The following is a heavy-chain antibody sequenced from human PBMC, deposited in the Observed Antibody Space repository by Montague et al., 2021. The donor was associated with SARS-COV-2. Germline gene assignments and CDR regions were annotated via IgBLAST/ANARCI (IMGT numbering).Heavy chain of an antibody. CDR2: IYYSGST. Sequence: SETLSLTCTVSGGSISSSSYYWGWIRQPPGKGLEWIGSIYYSGSTYYNPSLKSRVTISADTSKNQFSLKLSSVTAADTAVYYCARHKRPICCSGGSCYSKGGWFDPWGQGTLVTVSS. D-gene: IGHD2-15*01. CDR1: GGSISSSSYY. CDR3: ARHKRPICCSGGSCYSKGGWFDP. J-gene: IGHJ5*02. V-gene: IGHV4-39*01.